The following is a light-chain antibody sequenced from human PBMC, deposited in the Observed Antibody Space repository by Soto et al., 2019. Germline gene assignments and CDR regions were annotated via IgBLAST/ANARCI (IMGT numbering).Light chain of an antibody. V-gene: IGKV3-11*01. J-gene: IGKJ1*01. CDR2: DAS. CDR1: QSVSSY. Sequence: EIVLTQSPATLSLSPGERATLSCWASQSVSSYLAWYQQKPGQAPRLLIYDASNRATGIPARFSGSGSGTDFTLTISSLEPEDFAVYYCQQRSNWPWTCGQGTKVEIK. CDR3: QQRSNWPWT.